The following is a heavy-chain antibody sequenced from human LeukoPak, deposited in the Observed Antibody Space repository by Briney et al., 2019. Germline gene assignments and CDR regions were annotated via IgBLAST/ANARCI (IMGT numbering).Heavy chain of an antibody. Sequence: PSETLSLTCTVSGGPISTYYWSWIRQPLGKRLEWIGYISYSGGTNYNPSLKSRVTVSVDTSKNQFSLKLTSVTAADTALYYCARADDRSGYFGGRFDSWGQGTLVTVSS. D-gene: IGHD3-22*01. CDR3: ARADDRSGYFGGRFDS. V-gene: IGHV4-59*01. J-gene: IGHJ5*01. CDR1: GGPISTYY. CDR2: ISYSGGT.